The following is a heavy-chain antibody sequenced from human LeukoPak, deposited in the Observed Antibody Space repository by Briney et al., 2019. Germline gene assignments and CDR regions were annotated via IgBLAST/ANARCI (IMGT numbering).Heavy chain of an antibody. CDR3: ARGRSPGYCSGGSCRVFDP. J-gene: IGHJ5*02. D-gene: IGHD2-15*01. V-gene: IGHV3-30-3*01. Sequence: GGSLRLSCAASGFTFSSYAMHWVRQAPGKGLEWVAVISYDGSNKYYADSVKGRFTISRDNSKNTLYLQMNSLRAEDTAVYYCARGRSPGYCSGGSCRVFDPWGQGTLVTVSS. CDR1: GFTFSSYA. CDR2: ISYDGSNK.